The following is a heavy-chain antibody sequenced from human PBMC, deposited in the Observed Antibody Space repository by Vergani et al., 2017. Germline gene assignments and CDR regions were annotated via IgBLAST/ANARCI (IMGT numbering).Heavy chain of an antibody. Sequence: QVQLQESGPGLVKPSQTLSLTCTVSGGSISSGGYYWSWIRQHPGKGLEWIGYIYYSGSTNYNPSLKSRVTISVDTSKNQFSLKLSSVTAADTAVYYCARRAPIAARTGYYYYGMDIWGQGTTVTVSS. CDR3: ARRAPIAARTGYYYYGMDI. CDR2: IYYSGST. CDR1: GGSISSGGYY. D-gene: IGHD6-6*01. V-gene: IGHV4-31*03. J-gene: IGHJ6*02.